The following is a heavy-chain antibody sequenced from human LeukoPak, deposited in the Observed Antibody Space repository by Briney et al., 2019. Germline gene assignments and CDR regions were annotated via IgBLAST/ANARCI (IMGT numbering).Heavy chain of an antibody. V-gene: IGHV4-61*02. Sequence: PSQTLSLTCTVSGGSISSGGYYWNWIRQPAGKVLEWIGRIYTSGSTNYNPSLKSRVTMSVDTSKNQFSLKLSSVTAADTAVYYCARDGAAIDYWGQGTLVTVSS. CDR3: ARDGAAIDY. CDR1: GGSISSGGYY. D-gene: IGHD2-15*01. J-gene: IGHJ4*02. CDR2: IYTSGST.